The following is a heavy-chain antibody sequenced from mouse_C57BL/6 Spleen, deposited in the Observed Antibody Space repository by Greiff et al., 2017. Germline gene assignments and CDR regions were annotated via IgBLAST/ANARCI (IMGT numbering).Heavy chain of an antibody. CDR2: IGPNSGGT. J-gene: IGHJ2*01. V-gene: IGHV1-72*01. CDR1: GYTFTSYW. Sequence: QVQLKQPGAELVKPGASVKLSCKASGYTFTSYWMHWVKQRPGRGLEWIGRIGPNSGGTKYNEKFKSKATLTVDKPSSTAYMQLSSLTSEDSAVYYCAIERICFDYWGQGTTLTVSS. CDR3: AIERICFDY.